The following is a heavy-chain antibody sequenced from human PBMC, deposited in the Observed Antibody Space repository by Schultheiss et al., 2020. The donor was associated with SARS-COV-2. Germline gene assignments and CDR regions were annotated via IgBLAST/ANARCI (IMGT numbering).Heavy chain of an antibody. CDR1: GDSISNYY. CDR3: ARGPEAPYQLLSRRPRLRRSFDY. J-gene: IGHJ4*02. Sequence: SQTLSLTCTVSGDSISNYYWSWVRQPAGKGLEWIGRIYTSGSTNYNPSLKSRVTISVDTPKNQFSLRLTSVTAADTAVFYCARGPEAPYQLLSRRPRLRRSFDYWGQGTLVTVSS. CDR2: IYTSGST. D-gene: IGHD2-2*01. V-gene: IGHV4-4*07.